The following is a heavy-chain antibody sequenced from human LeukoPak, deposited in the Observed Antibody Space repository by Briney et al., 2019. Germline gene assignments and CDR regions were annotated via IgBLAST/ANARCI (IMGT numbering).Heavy chain of an antibody. J-gene: IGHJ5*02. CDR3: ARDQVAAGWFDP. V-gene: IGHV4-59*01. D-gene: IGHD6-13*01. Sequence: SETLSLTCTVSGGSISSYYWSWIRQPPGKGLEWIGYIYYSGSTNYNPSLKSRVTISVDTSKNQFSLELSSVTAADTAVYYCARDQVAAGWFDPWGQGTLVTVSS. CDR2: IYYSGST. CDR1: GGSISSYY.